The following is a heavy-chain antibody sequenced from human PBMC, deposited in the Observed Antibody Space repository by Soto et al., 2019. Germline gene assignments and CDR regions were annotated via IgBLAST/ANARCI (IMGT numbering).Heavy chain of an antibody. Sequence: GGALRLSCAASGFTFSSYGMHWVRQAPGKGLEWVAVIWYDGSNKYYADSVKGRFTISRDNSKNTLYLQMNSLRAEDTAVYYCARGAGIQYYYYGMDVWGQGTRVT. CDR1: GFTFSSYG. CDR3: ARGAGIQYYYYGMDV. J-gene: IGHJ6*02. CDR2: IWYDGSNK. V-gene: IGHV3-33*01.